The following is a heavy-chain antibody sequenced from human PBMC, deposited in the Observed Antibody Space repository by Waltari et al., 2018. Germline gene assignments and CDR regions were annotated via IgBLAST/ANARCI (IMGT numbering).Heavy chain of an antibody. D-gene: IGHD5-18*01. V-gene: IGHV1-69*05. CDR2: IIPIFGTA. CDR1: GGTFSSYA. Sequence: QVQLVQSGAEVKKPGSSVKVSCKASGGTFSSYAISWVRQAPGQGLEGMGGIIPIFGTANYAQKCQGRVTITTDESTSTAYMELSSLRSEDTAVYYCASPLYSYGPRRAFDIWGQGTMVTVSS. J-gene: IGHJ3*02. CDR3: ASPLYSYGPRRAFDI.